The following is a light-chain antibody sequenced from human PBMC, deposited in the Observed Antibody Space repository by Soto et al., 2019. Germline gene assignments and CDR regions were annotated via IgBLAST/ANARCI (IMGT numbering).Light chain of an antibody. Sequence: EIVLTQSPGTLSLSPGERATLSCRASQSVSSNLAWYQQKPGQAPRLLIYEASSRATGIPARFSGGGSGTVFTLTISRLEPEDFAVYYCQQHSNWPWTFGQGTKVDIK. J-gene: IGKJ1*01. CDR3: QQHSNWPWT. CDR2: EAS. CDR1: QSVSSN. V-gene: IGKV3-11*01.